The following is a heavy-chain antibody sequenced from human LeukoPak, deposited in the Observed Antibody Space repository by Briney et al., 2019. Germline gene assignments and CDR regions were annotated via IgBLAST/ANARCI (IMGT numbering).Heavy chain of an antibody. CDR2: IKQDGSEE. Sequence: PGGSLRLSCAASGFTFSFYWMSWVRQAPGKGLEWVANIKQDGSEEYYLDSVKGRFTISRDNAKNSLYLHMNSLRAEDTAVYYCARADIAVAGFFDYWGQGTLVTVSS. V-gene: IGHV3-7*01. D-gene: IGHD6-19*01. J-gene: IGHJ4*02. CDR3: ARADIAVAGFFDY. CDR1: GFTFSFYW.